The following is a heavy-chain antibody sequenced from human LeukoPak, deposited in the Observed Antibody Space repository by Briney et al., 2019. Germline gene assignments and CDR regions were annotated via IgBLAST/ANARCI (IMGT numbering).Heavy chain of an antibody. J-gene: IGHJ5*02. CDR1: GYTFTSYD. V-gene: IGHV1-8*01. D-gene: IGHD3-16*02. Sequence: ASVKVSCKSSGYTFTSYDINWLRQATGQGLEWMGWMNPNSGNTGSAQRFQGRITMTRDTSISTAYMELSSLRFEDTAVYYCARGPLVRLTSSFDPWGQGTLVTVSS. CDR3: ARGPLVRLTSSFDP. CDR2: MNPNSGNT.